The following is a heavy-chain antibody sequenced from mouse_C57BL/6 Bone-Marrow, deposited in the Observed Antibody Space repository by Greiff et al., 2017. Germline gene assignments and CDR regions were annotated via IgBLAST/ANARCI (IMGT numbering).Heavy chain of an antibody. CDR1: GYSITSGYY. CDR2: ISYDGSN. D-gene: IGHD1-1*01. CDR3: ARDNYGSSYGNYAMDY. V-gene: IGHV3-6*01. Sequence: EVKLEESGPGLVKPSQSLSLTCSVTGYSITSGYYWNWIRQFPGNKLEWMGYISYDGSNNYNPSLKNRISITRDTSKNQFFLKLNSVTTEDTATYYCARDNYGSSYGNYAMDYWGQGTSVTVSS. J-gene: IGHJ4*01.